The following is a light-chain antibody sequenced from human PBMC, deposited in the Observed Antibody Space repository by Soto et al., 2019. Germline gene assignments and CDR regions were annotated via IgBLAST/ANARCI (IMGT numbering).Light chain of an antibody. J-gene: IGLJ3*02. Sequence: QSVLTQPPSVSGAPGQRGTISCTGSSSNIGGGYDVHWYQQLPGTAPKLLIYGNSNRPSGVPDRFSGSKSGTSASLAIPGLRAEDEDDYYCPSYDSSLCGWVFGGGTKLTFL. CDR3: PSYDSSLCGWV. CDR2: GNS. V-gene: IGLV1-40*01. CDR1: SSNIGGGYD.